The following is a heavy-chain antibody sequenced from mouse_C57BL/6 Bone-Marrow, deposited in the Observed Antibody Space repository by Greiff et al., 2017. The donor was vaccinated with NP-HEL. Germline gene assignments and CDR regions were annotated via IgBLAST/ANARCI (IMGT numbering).Heavy chain of an antibody. J-gene: IGHJ3*01. V-gene: IGHV1-50*01. CDR1: GYTFTSYW. CDR3: ARWGGNSLAY. Sequence: VQLQQPGAELVKPGASVKLSCKASGYTFTSYWMQWVKQRPGQGLEWIGEIDPSDSYTNYNQKFKGKATLTVDTSSSTAYMQLSSLTSEDSAVYYCARWGGNSLAYWGQGTLVTVSA. CDR2: IDPSDSYT.